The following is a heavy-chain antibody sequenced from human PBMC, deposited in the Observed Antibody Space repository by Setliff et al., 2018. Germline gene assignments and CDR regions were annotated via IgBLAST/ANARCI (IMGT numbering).Heavy chain of an antibody. CDR1: GYTFTSYG. CDR3: ASDTNGQVGNYYYYYMDV. CDR2: ISAFNGNT. J-gene: IGHJ6*03. D-gene: IGHD1-1*01. V-gene: IGHV1-18*01. Sequence: ASVKVSCKTSGYTFTSYGIIWVRQAPGRGLEWMGWISAFNGNTKYAEKFQGRVTMTTDTSTSTAYMELRSLRSDDTAVYYCASDTNGQVGNYYYYYMDVWGKGTTVTSP.